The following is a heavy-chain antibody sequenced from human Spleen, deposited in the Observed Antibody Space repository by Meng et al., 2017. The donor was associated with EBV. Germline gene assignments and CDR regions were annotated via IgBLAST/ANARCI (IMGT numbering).Heavy chain of an antibody. J-gene: IGHJ5*02. D-gene: IGHD3-16*01. CDR3: AQRERWGLDP. CDR1: GGSISSSNW. CDR2: IYHSGST. Sequence: QVHLRQWGAGLLRSLETRSPTCAVSGGSISSSNWWNWVRQAPGKGLEWIGEIYHSGSTSYNPSLESRVTISIDKSKNQVSLKLTSVTAADTAVYYCAQRERWGLDPWGQGTLVTVSS. V-gene: IGHV4-4*02.